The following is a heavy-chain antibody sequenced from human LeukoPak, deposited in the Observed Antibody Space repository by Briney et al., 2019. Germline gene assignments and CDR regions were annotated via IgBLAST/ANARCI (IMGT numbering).Heavy chain of an antibody. CDR3: ARHDPVTYYYDSSGYNWFDP. V-gene: IGHV4-39*01. CDR1: GVSISSSSYY. D-gene: IGHD3-22*01. Sequence: SGTLSLTCTVSGVSISSSSYYWGCMRQPPGKGLEWIGSIYSSGSTYYNPSLKSRVTIPVDTSKNQFSLKLSSVTAADTAVYYCARHDPVTYYYDSSGYNWFDPWGQGTLVTVSS. CDR2: IYSSGST. J-gene: IGHJ5*02.